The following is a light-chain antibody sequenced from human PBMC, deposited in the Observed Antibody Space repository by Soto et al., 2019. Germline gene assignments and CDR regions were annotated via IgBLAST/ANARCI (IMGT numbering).Light chain of an antibody. J-gene: IGKJ4*01. Sequence: ETVLTQSPATLSLSPGETATLSCRASEYVDIYLAWYQQKPGQAPRLLIYHASNRATGIPARFSGRGSGTDFTLTISSLAPEDSAVYYCQQRRNWPPLTFGGGTRVEIK. CDR1: EYVDIY. V-gene: IGKV3-11*01. CDR3: QQRRNWPPLT. CDR2: HAS.